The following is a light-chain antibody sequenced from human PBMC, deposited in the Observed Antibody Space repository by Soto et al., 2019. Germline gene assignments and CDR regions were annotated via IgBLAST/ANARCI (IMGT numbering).Light chain of an antibody. J-gene: IGKJ2*01. Sequence: AIQMTQSPSSLSASVGDRVTITCRASQAIGNDLTWYQQKPGKAPNLLIFAASSLQSGVPSRFSGSGSGTGFTLTISNLAPEDFANYYCLQDYNYPLTFGQGTKLEIK. V-gene: IGKV1-6*01. CDR1: QAIGND. CDR2: AAS. CDR3: LQDYNYPLT.